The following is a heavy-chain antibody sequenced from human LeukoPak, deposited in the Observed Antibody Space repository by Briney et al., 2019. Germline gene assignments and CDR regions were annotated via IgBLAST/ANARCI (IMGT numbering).Heavy chain of an antibody. D-gene: IGHD3-10*01. Sequence: GGSLRLSRAASGFTFNNYAMSWVRQAPGKGLEWVSGISGSGGSTNYADSVTGRFTISRDNSKNTLYLQMNSLRAEDTAVYYCAKGDKDGSGSYYGDYYYFIDVWGKGTTVTVSS. CDR1: GFTFNNYA. V-gene: IGHV3-23*01. CDR3: AKGDKDGSGSYYGDYYYFIDV. CDR2: ISGSGGST. J-gene: IGHJ6*03.